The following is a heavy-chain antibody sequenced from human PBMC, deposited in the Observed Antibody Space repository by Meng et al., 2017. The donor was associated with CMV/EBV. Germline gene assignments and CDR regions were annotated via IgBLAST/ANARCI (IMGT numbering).Heavy chain of an antibody. D-gene: IGHD4-23*01. CDR3: ARVLRWNGVIDY. Sequence: QVALRESGPGLVKPSETLTLTCPVSGGSISSYCWSWIRQPAGKGLEWIGRIYTSGSTNSNPSLKSRVTMSVDTSKNQFSLKLSSVTAADTAVYYCARVLRWNGVIDYWGQGTLVTVSS. CDR2: IYTSGST. J-gene: IGHJ4*02. V-gene: IGHV4-4*07. CDR1: GGSISSYC.